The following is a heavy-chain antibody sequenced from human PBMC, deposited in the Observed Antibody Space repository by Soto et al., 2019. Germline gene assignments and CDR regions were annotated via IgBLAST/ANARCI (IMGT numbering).Heavy chain of an antibody. CDR1: GFTLSRYG. Sequence: QVQVVESGGGVVQPGGSLRLSCAASGFTLSRYGMHWVRQAPGKGLEWVALIWHDGSHKYYADYVKGRFTISRDNSKHTLHLQMNGLRAEDTAAYYCARTPDYYGSEVDYRGQGTLVTVSS. D-gene: IGHD3-10*01. J-gene: IGHJ4*02. V-gene: IGHV3-33*01. CDR3: ARTPDYYGSEVDY. CDR2: IWHDGSHK.